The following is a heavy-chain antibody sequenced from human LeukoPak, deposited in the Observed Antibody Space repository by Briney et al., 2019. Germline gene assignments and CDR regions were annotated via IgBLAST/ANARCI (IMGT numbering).Heavy chain of an antibody. CDR3: ASIRPRYYGSGSLDFFFDP. D-gene: IGHD3-10*01. CDR2: IIPIFGTA. CDR1: GGTFSSYA. Sequence: ASVKVSCKASGGTFSSYAICWVRQAPGQGLEWMGGIIPIFGTANYAQKFQGRVTITTDESTSTAYMELSSLRSEDTAVYYCASIRPRYYGSGSLDFFFDPWGQGTLVTVSS. V-gene: IGHV1-69*05. J-gene: IGHJ5*02.